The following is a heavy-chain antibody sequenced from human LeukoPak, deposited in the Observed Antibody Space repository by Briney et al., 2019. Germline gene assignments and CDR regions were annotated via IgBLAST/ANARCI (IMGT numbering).Heavy chain of an antibody. J-gene: IGHJ3*02. Sequence: GGSLRLSCAASGFTFSSYSMNWVRQAPGKGLEWVSSISSSSSYIYYADSVKGRFTIPRDNAKNSLYLQMNSLRAEDTAVYYCARDLSIAAAGTGAFDIWGQGTMVTVSS. CDR2: ISSSSSYI. V-gene: IGHV3-21*01. CDR3: ARDLSIAAAGTGAFDI. CDR1: GFTFSSYS. D-gene: IGHD6-13*01.